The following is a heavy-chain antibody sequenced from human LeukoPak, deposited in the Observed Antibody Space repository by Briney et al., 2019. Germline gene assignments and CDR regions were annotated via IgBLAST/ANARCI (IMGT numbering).Heavy chain of an antibody. CDR2: IWSDASNT. CDR1: GFILSSYG. Sequence: GGSLRLSCAASGFILSSYGIHWVRQAPGKGLEWVAVIWSDASNTYYVDSVKGRFTISRDNSKNTLYLQMNSLRAEDTAVYYCSRDPEQWHYYFDYSGQGTLVTVSS. D-gene: IGHD6-19*01. CDR3: SRDPEQWHYYFDY. V-gene: IGHV3-33*01. J-gene: IGHJ4*02.